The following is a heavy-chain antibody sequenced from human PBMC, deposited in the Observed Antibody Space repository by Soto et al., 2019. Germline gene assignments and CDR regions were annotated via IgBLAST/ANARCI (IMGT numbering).Heavy chain of an antibody. CDR1: GFTFDDYA. CDR2: ISWNSGSI. CDR3: AKDIGPIGAFDI. D-gene: IGHD3-16*01. V-gene: IGHV3-9*01. J-gene: IGHJ3*02. Sequence: EVQLVESGGGLVQPGRSLRLSCAASGFTFDDYAMHWVRQAPGKGLEWVSGISWNSGSIGYADSVKGRFTISGDNAKNSLYLQMNSLRAEDTALYYCAKDIGPIGAFDIWGQGTMVTVSS.